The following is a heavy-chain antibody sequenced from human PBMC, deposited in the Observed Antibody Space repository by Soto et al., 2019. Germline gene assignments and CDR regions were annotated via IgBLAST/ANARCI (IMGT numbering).Heavy chain of an antibody. CDR1: GFTFSSYG. V-gene: IGHV3-30*18. Sequence: GGSLRLSCAASGFTFSSYGMHWVRQAPGKGLEWVAIISYDGSNKYYADSVKGRFTISRDNSKNTLYLQMNSLRAEDTAVYYCAKDLTYLGTTVTTNYYYYYMDVWGKGTTVTVSS. CDR2: ISYDGSNK. D-gene: IGHD4-17*01. CDR3: AKDLTYLGTTVTTNYYYYYMDV. J-gene: IGHJ6*03.